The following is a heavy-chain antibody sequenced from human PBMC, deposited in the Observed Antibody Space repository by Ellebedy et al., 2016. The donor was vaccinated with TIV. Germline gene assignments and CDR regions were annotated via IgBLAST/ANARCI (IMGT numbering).Heavy chain of an antibody. CDR1: GYSFSTHW. J-gene: IGHJ4*02. V-gene: IGHV5-51*01. Sequence: GESLKISCTGSGYSFSTHWTAWVRPLPGKGLELMGIIYPDDSHTRYNAPFQGQVTISADKSIDTAYLQWSSLKAPDTAMYYCAKSGRENAGNDYFDYWGQGTLVTVSS. CDR2: IYPDDSHT. D-gene: IGHD5-12*01. CDR3: AKSGRENAGNDYFDY.